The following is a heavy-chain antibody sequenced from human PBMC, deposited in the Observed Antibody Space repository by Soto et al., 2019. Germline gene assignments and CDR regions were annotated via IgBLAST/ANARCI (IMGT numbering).Heavy chain of an antibody. CDR2: IWYDGSNK. Sequence: QVQLVESGGGVVQPGRSLRLPCAASGFTFSSYGMHWVRQAPGKGLEWVAVIWYDGSNKYYADSVKGRFTISRDNSKNTLYLQMNSLRAEDTAVYYCARDRDCSSTSCYGMDVWGQGTTVTVSS. CDR3: ARDRDCSSTSCYGMDV. D-gene: IGHD2-2*01. V-gene: IGHV3-33*01. J-gene: IGHJ6*02. CDR1: GFTFSSYG.